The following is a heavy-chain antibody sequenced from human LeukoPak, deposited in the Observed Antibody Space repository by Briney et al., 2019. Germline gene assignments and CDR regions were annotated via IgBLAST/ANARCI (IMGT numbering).Heavy chain of an antibody. J-gene: IGHJ5*02. D-gene: IGHD5-12*01. V-gene: IGHV3-30*02. CDR2: IQYDGSNQ. CDR1: GFTFSDYG. CDR3: ARDGGGYRFYNWCDP. Sequence: GGSLRLSCAASGFTFSDYGMHWVRQAPGKGLEWVAFIQYDGSNQFYADSVKGRFTISRDNGKNTLYLQMNSLGAEDTAVYYCARDGGGYRFYNWCDPWGQGTLVTVSS.